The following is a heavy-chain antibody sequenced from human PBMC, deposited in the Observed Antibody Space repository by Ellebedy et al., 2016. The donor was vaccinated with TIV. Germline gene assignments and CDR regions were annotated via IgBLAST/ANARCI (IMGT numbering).Heavy chain of an antibody. CDR2: IRSKANNYAT. CDR3: VHIVVVTATGY. V-gene: IGHV3-73*01. J-gene: IGHJ4*02. Sequence: PGGSLRPSCAAPEFTFSGSAMHWVRQASGKGLEWVGRIRSKANNYATAYAASVTGRFTISRDDSKNTAYLQMNSLKTEDTAVYYCVHIVVVTATGYWGQGTLVTVSS. D-gene: IGHD2-21*02. CDR1: EFTFSGSA.